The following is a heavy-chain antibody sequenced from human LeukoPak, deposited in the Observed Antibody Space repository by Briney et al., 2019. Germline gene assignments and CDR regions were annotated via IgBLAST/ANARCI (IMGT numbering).Heavy chain of an antibody. D-gene: IGHD6-6*01. CDR3: VGRSSSSIFDY. CDR2: ISSSGRTI. V-gene: IGHV3-48*03. CDR1: GFTLSSSE. J-gene: IGHJ4*02. Sequence: GGSLRLSCAASGFTLSSSEVNWVRQAPGKGLEWVSYISSSGRTIYYADSVTGRFTSSRDNAKNSLYLQINSLRAEDTAVYYCVGRSSSSIFDYWGQGTLVTVSS.